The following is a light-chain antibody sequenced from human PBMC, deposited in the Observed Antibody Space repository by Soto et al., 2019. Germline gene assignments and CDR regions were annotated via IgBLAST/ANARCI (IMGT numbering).Light chain of an antibody. CDR3: QQSYSTPPRT. CDR2: AAS. V-gene: IGKV1-39*01. CDR1: QSISSY. Sequence: IHTTQSLSSLSASVGDRVTITCRASQSISSYLNWYQQKPGKAPKLLIYAASSLQSGVPSRFSGSGSGTDFTLTISSLQPEDFATYYCQQSYSTPPRTFGQGTTVDIK. J-gene: IGKJ1*01.